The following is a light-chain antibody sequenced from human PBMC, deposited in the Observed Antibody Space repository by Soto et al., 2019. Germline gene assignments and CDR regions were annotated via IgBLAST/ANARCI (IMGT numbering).Light chain of an antibody. V-gene: IGKV3-20*01. Sequence: ENVLTQSPGTLSLSPGERATLSCRASQSVNNNYVTWYQQRPGEPPRRLIYRASTRATGVPDRISGSGSGTDFTLTINNLEAADFAVYYCQQYGSSSWTFGHGTKVEVK. J-gene: IGKJ1*01. CDR3: QQYGSSSWT. CDR1: QSVNNNY. CDR2: RAS.